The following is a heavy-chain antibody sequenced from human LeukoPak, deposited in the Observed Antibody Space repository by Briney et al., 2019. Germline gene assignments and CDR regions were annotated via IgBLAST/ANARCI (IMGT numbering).Heavy chain of an antibody. Sequence: GASVKVSCKGSGCTFTSYDINWVRHATGQGLEWMGWMNPNSGYTGYAQKFQGRVTTTRNTSISTAYMGLSSLRSEDTAVYYCARGNSGSLDWGQGTLVTVSS. D-gene: IGHD1-26*01. CDR1: GCTFTSYD. CDR2: MNPNSGYT. CDR3: ARGNSGSLD. J-gene: IGHJ4*02. V-gene: IGHV1-8*01.